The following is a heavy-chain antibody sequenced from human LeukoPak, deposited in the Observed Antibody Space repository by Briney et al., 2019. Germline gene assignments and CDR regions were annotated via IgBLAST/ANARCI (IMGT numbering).Heavy chain of an antibody. V-gene: IGHV1-18*04. CDR3: ARSRVTVGGGFDP. CDR1: GYTFTSYG. Sequence: ASVKVSCKASGYTFTSYGITWVRQAPGQGLEWLGWINTYNGNTKYAEKLQGRVTVTTDTSTTTAYLEVKSLRSDDTAVYYCARSRVTVGGGFDPWGQGTLVTVSS. J-gene: IGHJ5*02. D-gene: IGHD3-10*01. CDR2: INTYNGNT.